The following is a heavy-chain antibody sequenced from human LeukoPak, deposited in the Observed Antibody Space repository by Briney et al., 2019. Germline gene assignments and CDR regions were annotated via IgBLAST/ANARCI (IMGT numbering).Heavy chain of an antibody. CDR3: ARLHENWLYDY. J-gene: IGHJ4*02. CDR1: GGSISSSYY. V-gene: IGHV4-39*01. Sequence: SETLSLTCTVSGGSISSSYYWGCIRQPPGKGVEWIGSIYYSGSTYYNPSLKSRVTISVDTSKNQFSLKLSSVTAADTAVYYCARLHENWLYDYWGQGTLVTVSS. CDR2: IYYSGST. D-gene: IGHD3-9*01.